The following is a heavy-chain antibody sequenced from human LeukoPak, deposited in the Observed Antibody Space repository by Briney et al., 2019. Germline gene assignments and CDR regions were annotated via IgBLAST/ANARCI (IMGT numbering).Heavy chain of an antibody. CDR2: IYPGDSDT. Sequence: GESLKISRKGSGYSFTTYWIGWVRQMPGKGLEWMGIIYPGDSDTRYSPSFQGQVTISADKSISTAYLQWSSLKASDTAMYYCARVSDYYGSGSTTPLYYYYGMDVWGQGTTVTVSS. D-gene: IGHD3-10*01. V-gene: IGHV5-51*01. CDR3: ARVSDYYGSGSTTPLYYYYGMDV. CDR1: GYSFTTYW. J-gene: IGHJ6*02.